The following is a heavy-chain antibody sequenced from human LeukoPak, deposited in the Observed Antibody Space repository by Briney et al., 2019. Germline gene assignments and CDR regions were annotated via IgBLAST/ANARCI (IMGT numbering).Heavy chain of an antibody. CDR3: ARHLGYGGSYRRALDI. V-gene: IGHV4-59*08. CDR2: IYYSGST. J-gene: IGHJ3*02. D-gene: IGHD1-26*01. Sequence: SETLSLTCTVSGGSISSYYWSWIRQPPGKGLEWIGYIYYSGSTNYNPSLKSRVTISVDTSKNQFSLKLSSVTAADTAVYYCARHLGYGGSYRRALDIWGQGTMVTVSS. CDR1: GGSISSYY.